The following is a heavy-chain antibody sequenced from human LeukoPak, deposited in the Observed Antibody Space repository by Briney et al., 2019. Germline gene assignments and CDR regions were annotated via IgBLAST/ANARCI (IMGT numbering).Heavy chain of an antibody. CDR1: GYTFTSYY. V-gene: IGHV1-46*01. Sequence: ASVKVSCTASGYTFTSYYMHWVRQPPGQGLELMGIINPSGGSTSYAQKFQGRVTMTRDMSTSTVYMELSSMRAQDTVVYYCATEGGDYGGNYIDSWAQGTLVTVSS. CDR2: INPSGGST. CDR3: ATEGGDYGGNYIDS. J-gene: IGHJ4*02. D-gene: IGHD4-23*01.